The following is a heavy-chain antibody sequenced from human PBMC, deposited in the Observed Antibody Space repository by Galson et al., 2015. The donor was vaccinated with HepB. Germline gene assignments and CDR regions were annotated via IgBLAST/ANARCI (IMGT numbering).Heavy chain of an antibody. J-gene: IGHJ6*03. D-gene: IGHD3-16*01. CDR3: ARDLAMITFGGVGEPVTNYYMDV. V-gene: IGHV4-31*03. Sequence: TLSLTCTVSGGSISSGGYYWSWIRQHPGKGLEWIGYIYYSGSTYYNPSLKSRVTISVDTSKNQFSLKLSSVTAADTAVYYCARDLAMITFGGVGEPVTNYYMDVWGKGTTVTVSS. CDR2: IYYSGST. CDR1: GGSISSGGYY.